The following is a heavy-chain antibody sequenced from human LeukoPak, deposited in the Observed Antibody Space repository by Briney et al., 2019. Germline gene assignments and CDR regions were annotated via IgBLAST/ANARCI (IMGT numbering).Heavy chain of an antibody. V-gene: IGHV5-51*01. Sequence: PGESLKISCKGSGYSVTSYWIGWVRQMPGKGLEWMGIIYPGDSDTRYSPSFQGQVTISADKSISTAYLQWSSLKASDTAMYYCARSVSSGRSGYSSFEFDYWGQGTLVTVSS. CDR2: IYPGDSDT. CDR1: GYSVTSYW. D-gene: IGHD6-19*01. J-gene: IGHJ4*02. CDR3: ARSVSSGRSGYSSFEFDY.